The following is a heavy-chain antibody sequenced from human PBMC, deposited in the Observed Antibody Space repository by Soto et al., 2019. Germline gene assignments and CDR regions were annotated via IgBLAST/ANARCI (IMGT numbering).Heavy chain of an antibody. CDR3: ARDLHDYVSFRFDP. CDR1: GFTFSSYS. D-gene: IGHD3-16*01. Sequence: EVQLVESGGGLVKPGGSLRLSCAASGFTFSSYSMNWVRQAPGKGLEWVSSISRSCSYIYYADSVKGRFTISRDNAKNSLYLQMNSLRAEDTAVYYCARDLHDYVSFRFDPWGQGTLVTVSS. V-gene: IGHV3-21*01. J-gene: IGHJ5*02. CDR2: ISRSCSYI.